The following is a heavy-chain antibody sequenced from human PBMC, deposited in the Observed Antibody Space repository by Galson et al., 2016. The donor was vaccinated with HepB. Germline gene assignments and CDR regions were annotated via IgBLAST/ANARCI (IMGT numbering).Heavy chain of an antibody. CDR2: ISGSGASR. CDR3: SKDRQLWSRASTYFDT. D-gene: IGHD5-18*01. Sequence: SLRLSCAASGFTFSSYAMSWVRQAPGKGLEWVSGISGSGASRDCADSVKGRFIISRDTYKSTLYLEMSSLRAEDTAIYYCSKDRQLWSRASTYFDTWGQGALVTVSS. J-gene: IGHJ4*02. V-gene: IGHV3-23*01. CDR1: GFTFSSYA.